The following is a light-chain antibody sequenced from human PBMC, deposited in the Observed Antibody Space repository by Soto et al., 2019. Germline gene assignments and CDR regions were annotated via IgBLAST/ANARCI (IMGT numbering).Light chain of an antibody. V-gene: IGKV1-5*03. J-gene: IGKJ1*01. CDR2: KAS. CDR3: QQYNSYPWP. CDR1: QSISSW. Sequence: DIQMTQSPSTLSASVGDRVTITCRASQSISSWLAWYQQKPGKAPKLLIYKASSFESGVPSRFGGSGSGTEFTLTISSRQPDDLATYYCQQYNSYPWPFGQGTKVESK.